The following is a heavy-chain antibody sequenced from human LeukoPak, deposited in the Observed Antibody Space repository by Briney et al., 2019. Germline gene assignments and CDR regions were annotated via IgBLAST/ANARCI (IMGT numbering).Heavy chain of an antibody. D-gene: IGHD3-22*01. Sequence: PGGSLRLSCAASRFTFSSFAMNWVRQAPGKGLEWVALISYDGSNKYYADSVKGRFTISRDNSKNTVYLQMNSLRAEDTAVYYCARQLHYYDGGDLSRDAFDTWGQGTTVIVSS. CDR1: RFTFSSFA. CDR3: ARQLHYYDGGDLSRDAFDT. V-gene: IGHV3-30*04. J-gene: IGHJ3*02. CDR2: ISYDGSNK.